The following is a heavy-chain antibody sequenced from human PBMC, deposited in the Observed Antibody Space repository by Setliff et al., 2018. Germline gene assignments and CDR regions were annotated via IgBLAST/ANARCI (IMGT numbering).Heavy chain of an antibody. CDR3: AREQWLDPPGYYYMDV. V-gene: IGHV4-4*07. Sequence: SETLSLTCTVSGGSISSYYWSWIRQPAGKGLEWIGHIYIGGSANYNPSPKSRVTMSIDTPKNQFSLKLNSVTAADMAVYYCAREQWLDPPGYYYMDVWAKGTTVTVSS. CDR1: GGSISSYY. J-gene: IGHJ6*03. D-gene: IGHD6-19*01. CDR2: IYIGGSA.